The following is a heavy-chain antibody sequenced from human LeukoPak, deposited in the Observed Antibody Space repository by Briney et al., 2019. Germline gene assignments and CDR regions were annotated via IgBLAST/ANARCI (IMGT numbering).Heavy chain of an antibody. V-gene: IGHV4-4*07. D-gene: IGHD5-18*01. CDR1: GGSISSYY. Sequence: PSETPSLTCTVSGGSISSYYWSWIRQPAGKGLEWIGRIETSGNTNYKPSLKSRVTMSVDTSKNQFSLKLSSVTAADTAVYYCARAPRGYSYGYYYYMDVWGKGTTVTVSS. J-gene: IGHJ6*03. CDR3: ARAPRGYSYGYYYYMDV. CDR2: IETSGNT.